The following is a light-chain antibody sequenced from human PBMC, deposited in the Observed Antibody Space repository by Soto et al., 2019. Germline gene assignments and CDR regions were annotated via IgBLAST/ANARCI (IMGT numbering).Light chain of an antibody. CDR2: DGT. CDR1: DVGSYGV. J-gene: IGLJ1*01. V-gene: IGLV2-23*01. CDR3: SLDAGRNNYV. Sequence: QSALTQPASVSGSPGQTITISCSDVGSYGVVSWYQQHPGKVPKLMIFDGTQRPSAVSDRFAGSKSANTASLTISGLQAEEEADYYCSLDAGRNNYVFGTGTKVTVL.